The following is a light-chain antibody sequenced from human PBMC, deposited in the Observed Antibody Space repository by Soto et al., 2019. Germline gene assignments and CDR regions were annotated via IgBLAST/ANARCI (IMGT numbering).Light chain of an antibody. CDR1: QTISSW. CDR3: QQYNSYS. CDR2: KAS. V-gene: IGKV1-5*03. Sequence: DIQMTQSPSTLSGSVVDRVTITCRASQTISSWLAWYQQKPGKATELLIYKASTLKSGVPSRFSGSGSGTEFTLTISSLQPDDFATYYCQQYNSYSFGQGTKVDIK. J-gene: IGKJ1*01.